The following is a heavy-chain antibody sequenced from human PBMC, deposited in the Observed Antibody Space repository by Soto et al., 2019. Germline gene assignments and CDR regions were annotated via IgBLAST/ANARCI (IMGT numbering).Heavy chain of an antibody. CDR1: GGSISSGNYY. Sequence: SETLSLTCTVSGGSISSGNYYWSWIRQHPGKGLEWIGYIYYSGSTSYNPSLKSRVTISVDTSKNHFSLKLSSVTAADTAVYYCARVFSDSSSFFAPWGQGTLVTVSS. J-gene: IGHJ5*02. CDR2: IYYSGST. V-gene: IGHV4-31*03. D-gene: IGHD6-13*01. CDR3: ARVFSDSSSFFAP.